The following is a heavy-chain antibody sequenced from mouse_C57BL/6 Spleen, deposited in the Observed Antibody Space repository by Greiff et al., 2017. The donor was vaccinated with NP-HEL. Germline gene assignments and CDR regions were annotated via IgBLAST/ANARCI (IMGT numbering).Heavy chain of an antibody. Sequence: VQLQQSGPGLVAPSQSLSITCTVSGFSLTSYAISWVRQPPGKGLEWLGVIWTGGGTNYNSALKSRLSISKDNSKSQVFLKMNSLQTDDTARYYCARNPVVASEWYFDVWGTGTTVTVSS. J-gene: IGHJ1*03. CDR1: GFSLTSYA. CDR3: ARNPVVASEWYFDV. D-gene: IGHD1-1*01. V-gene: IGHV2-9-1*01. CDR2: IWTGGGT.